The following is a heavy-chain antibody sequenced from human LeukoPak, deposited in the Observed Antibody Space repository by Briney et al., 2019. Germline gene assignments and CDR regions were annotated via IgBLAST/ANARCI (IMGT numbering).Heavy chain of an antibody. D-gene: IGHD1-14*01. CDR2: INPNSGGT. V-gene: IGHV1-2*02. CDR3: AYRGGYYYYYMDV. J-gene: IGHJ6*03. Sequence: ASVKVSCKASGYTFTGYYMHWVRQAPGQGLEWMGWINPNSGGTKFAQKFQGRVTMTRDTSISTAYMELSRLRSDDTAVYYCAYRGGYYYYYMDVWGKGTTVIVSS. CDR1: GYTFTGYY.